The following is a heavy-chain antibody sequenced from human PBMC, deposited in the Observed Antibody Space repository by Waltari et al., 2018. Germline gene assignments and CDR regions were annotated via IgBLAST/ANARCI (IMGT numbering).Heavy chain of an antibody. CDR3: ARDRDSSDY. CDR1: GFLFSNYS. V-gene: IGHV3-7*01. Sequence: ELQLVESGGDLVQPGGSLRLSCVASGFLFSNYSVSWVRQAPGKGLEWVANINLDGGGKYYVGSVKGRFTISRDNAKNSLYLLMNSQRVEDTALYYCARDRDSSDYWGQGTLVTVSS. D-gene: IGHD6-13*01. J-gene: IGHJ4*02. CDR2: INLDGGGK.